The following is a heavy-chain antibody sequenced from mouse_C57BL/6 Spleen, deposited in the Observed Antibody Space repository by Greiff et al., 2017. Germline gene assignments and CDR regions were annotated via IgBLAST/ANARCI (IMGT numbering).Heavy chain of an antibody. Sequence: EVKLMESEGGLVQPGSSMKLSCTASGFTFSDYYMAWVRQVPEKGLEWVANINYDGSSTYYLDSLKSRFIISRDNAKNILYLQMSSLKSEDTATYYCERDGDGWYFDVWGTGTTVTVSA. CDR2: INYDGSST. J-gene: IGHJ1*03. D-gene: IGHD3-3*01. CDR3: ERDGDGWYFDV. V-gene: IGHV5-16*01. CDR1: GFTFSDYY.